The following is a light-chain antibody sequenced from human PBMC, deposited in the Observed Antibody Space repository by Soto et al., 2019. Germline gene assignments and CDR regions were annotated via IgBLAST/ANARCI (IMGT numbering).Light chain of an antibody. V-gene: IGKV3-20*01. CDR2: GAS. CDR3: QQYGSSGT. Sequence: EIALTQSPGTLSLSPGERATLPCRASQSVSSNLAWYQQKPGQAPRLLIYGASNRATGIPDRFSGSGSGTDFTLTISRLEPEDFAVYYCQQYGSSGTFGQGTKVDIK. CDR1: QSVSSN. J-gene: IGKJ1*01.